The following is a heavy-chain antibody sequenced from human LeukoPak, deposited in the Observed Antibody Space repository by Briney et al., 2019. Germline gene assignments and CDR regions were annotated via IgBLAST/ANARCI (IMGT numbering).Heavy chain of an antibody. CDR2: FDPEYGET. CDR1: GYTLNELS. V-gene: IGHV1-24*01. Sequence: ASVKVSCKVSGYTLNELSIHWVRQDAGKGLEWMGGFDPEYGETVYAQKFQGRVTMAEDTSTDTAYMELSSLRSEDTAVYYCAPLDFWVPSTWGQGTLVTVSS. CDR3: APLDFWVPST. J-gene: IGHJ5*02. D-gene: IGHD3-3*01.